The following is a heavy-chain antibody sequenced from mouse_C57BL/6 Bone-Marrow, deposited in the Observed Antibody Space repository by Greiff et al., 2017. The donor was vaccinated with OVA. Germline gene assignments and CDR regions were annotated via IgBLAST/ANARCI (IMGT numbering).Heavy chain of an antibody. CDR1: GYAFSSYW. Sequence: VQLQQSGAELVKPGASVKISCKASGYAFSSYWMNWVKQRPGKGLEWIGQIYPGDGDTNYNGKFKGKATMTADKSSSTAYMQLSSLTAEDSAVYFCARSPYYYVSSPYYFDYWGQGTTLTVSS. V-gene: IGHV1-80*01. J-gene: IGHJ2*01. CDR2: IYPGDGDT. D-gene: IGHD1-1*01. CDR3: ARSPYYYVSSPYYFDY.